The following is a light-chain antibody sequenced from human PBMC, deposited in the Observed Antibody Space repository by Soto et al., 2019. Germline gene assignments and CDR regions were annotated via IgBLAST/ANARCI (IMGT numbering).Light chain of an antibody. CDR1: RPIIGSNS. CDR2: YND. J-gene: IGLJ3*02. CDR3: AAWDDSLSGWV. Sequence: QSVLTQPPSASGTPGQRVTISCSGSRPIIGSNSVYWYQQLPGTAPKLLISYNDQRPSGVPARFSGYKSGTSASLAISGLRSEDEDDYYCAAWDDSLSGWVFGGGTKLTVL. V-gene: IGLV1-47*02.